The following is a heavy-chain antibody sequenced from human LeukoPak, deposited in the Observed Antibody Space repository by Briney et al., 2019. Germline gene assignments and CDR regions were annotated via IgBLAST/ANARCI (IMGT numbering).Heavy chain of an antibody. CDR2: XXYSGST. D-gene: IGHD3-22*01. CDR1: GGSIXSXXXX. CDR3: ARLVIVVVITGQYYFDY. J-gene: IGHJ4*02. V-gene: IGHV4-39*01. Sequence: SETLSLTXTVSGGSIXSXXXXXXWIRQPPXXXXXXXXXXXYSGSTYYNPSLKSRVTISVDTSKNQFSLKLSSVTAADTAVYYCARLVIVVVITGQYYFDYWGQGTLVTVSS.